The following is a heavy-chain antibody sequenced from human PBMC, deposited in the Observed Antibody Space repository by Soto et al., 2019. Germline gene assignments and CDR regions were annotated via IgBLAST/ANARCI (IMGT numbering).Heavy chain of an antibody. CDR1: GFTFISYS. J-gene: IGHJ4*02. D-gene: IGHD3-9*01. CDR2: ISSSSSTI. V-gene: IGHV3-48*01. Sequence: EVQLVESGGGLVQPGGSLILSCAASGFTFISYSMNWVRQAPGKGLEWVSYISSSSSTIYYADSVKGRFTISRDNAKNSLYLQTNSLRAEDTAVYYCARGYYDILTGYFDYWGQGTLVTVSS. CDR3: ARGYYDILTGYFDY.